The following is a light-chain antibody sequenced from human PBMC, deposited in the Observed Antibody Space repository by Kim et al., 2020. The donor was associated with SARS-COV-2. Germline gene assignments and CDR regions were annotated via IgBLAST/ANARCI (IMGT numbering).Light chain of an antibody. J-gene: IGKJ3*01. CDR3: QQYNNWPLT. V-gene: IGKV3-15*01. Sequence: VSPGDRAALSCRASQSVSGNLAWYQQRPGQAPRLLIHGASIRATGIPARFSGSGSATEFILTNSSLQSEDFAVYYCQQYNNWPLTFGPGTKVDIK. CDR2: GAS. CDR1: QSVSGN.